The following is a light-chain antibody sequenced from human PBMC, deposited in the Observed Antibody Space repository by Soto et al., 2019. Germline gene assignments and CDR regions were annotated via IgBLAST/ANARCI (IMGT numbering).Light chain of an antibody. Sequence: IEFTQSPCTLSLSPGDRATLSCRASQSVRSKVAWCQQKPGQAPRLLIYDASSRATGIPDRFSGSGSGTDFTLTISRLEPEDFAVYYCQQYGSSLYTFGQGTRLEIK. CDR3: QQYGSSLYT. CDR1: QSVRSK. CDR2: DAS. V-gene: IGKV3-20*01. J-gene: IGKJ5*01.